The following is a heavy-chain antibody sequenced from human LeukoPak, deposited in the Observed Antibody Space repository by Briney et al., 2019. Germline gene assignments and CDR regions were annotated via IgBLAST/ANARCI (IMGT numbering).Heavy chain of an antibody. CDR1: GFTFSSYG. CDR3: ARRAGAYSHPYDY. J-gene: IGHJ4*02. Sequence: GGSLRLSCAASGFTFSSYGMHWVRQAPGKGLEWVAFIRYDGSNKYYSDSVKGRFTISRDNSKNTLYLQMNSLRAEDTAVYYCARRAGAYSHPYDYWGQGTLVTVSS. D-gene: IGHD4/OR15-4a*01. CDR2: IRYDGSNK. V-gene: IGHV3-30*02.